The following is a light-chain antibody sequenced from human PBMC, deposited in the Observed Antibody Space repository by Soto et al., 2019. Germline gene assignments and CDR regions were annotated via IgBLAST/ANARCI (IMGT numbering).Light chain of an antibody. Sequence: QSVLTQPASVSGSPGQSITISCTGTSSDVGTYNYVSWYQHHPGKAPKLMIYEVSNRPSGVSNRFSGSKPGNTASLTISGLQAEDESHYFCSSFTSSSTWVFGGGTKLTVL. CDR2: EVS. J-gene: IGLJ3*02. V-gene: IGLV2-14*01. CDR1: SSDVGTYNY. CDR3: SSFTSSSTWV.